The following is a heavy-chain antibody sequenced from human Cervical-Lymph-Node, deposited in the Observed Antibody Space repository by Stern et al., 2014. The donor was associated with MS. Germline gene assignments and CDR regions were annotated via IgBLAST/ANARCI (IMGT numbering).Heavy chain of an antibody. CDR1: GLTFGTYA. V-gene: IGHV3-23*04. CDR3: AKGKTVTGTGYGVDV. CDR2: IIGGGGNK. J-gene: IGHJ6*02. D-gene: IGHD6-19*01. Sequence: VQLVESGGGLVQPGGSLRLSCAASGLTFGTYAMTWVRKAQGQGLEWDSRIIGGGGNKFSQESVKGRVTMSRNSSKGTLYLDLNGLRAEDTAIYHCAKGKTVTGTGYGVDVWGQGTTVVVSS.